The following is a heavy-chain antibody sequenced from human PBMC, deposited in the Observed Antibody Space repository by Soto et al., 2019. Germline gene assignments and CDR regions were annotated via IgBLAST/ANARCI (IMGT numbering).Heavy chain of an antibody. J-gene: IGHJ4*02. CDR2: IFHDGAA. CDR3: ARLVYDTRLNYMYFDF. CDR1: GVSISSGNW. V-gene: IGHV4-4*02. Sequence: SETLSLTCAVSGVSISSGNWWTWVRQSPQRGLEYIGEIFHDGAANYYPSFERRVAISVDTSKNQFSLKLTSVTAADTAIYFCARLVYDTRLNYMYFDFWGQGTLVTVSS. D-gene: IGHD3-10*01.